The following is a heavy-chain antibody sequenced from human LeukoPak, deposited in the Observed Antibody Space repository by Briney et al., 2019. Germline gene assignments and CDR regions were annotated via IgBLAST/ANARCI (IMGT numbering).Heavy chain of an antibody. CDR1: GGSISSYY. V-gene: IGHV4-39*01. CDR2: IYYDGST. CDR3: ARQVDCGGDCTDY. Sequence: SETLSLTCTVSGGSISSYYWGWIRQPPGKGLEWIASIYYDGSTYFNPSLESRVTISVDTSKNQFSLRLSAVTAADTAVYYCARQVDCGGDCTDYWGQGTLVTVSS. J-gene: IGHJ4*02. D-gene: IGHD2-21*02.